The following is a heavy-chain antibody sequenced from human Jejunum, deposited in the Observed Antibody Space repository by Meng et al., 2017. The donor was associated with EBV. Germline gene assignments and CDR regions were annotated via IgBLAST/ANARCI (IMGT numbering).Heavy chain of an antibody. CDR1: VFTVSSSY. CDR3: ARKYGGDY. V-gene: IGHV3-53*02. Sequence: QLVGTGGVLFQSGGSQRLTYATYVFTVSSSYMSWGRQAPGKGLEWVSVIYGDGRTYYADSVKGRFTISRDSSKNTIYLQMNSLRVDDTALYYCARKYGGDYLGQGTLVTVSS. CDR2: IYGDGRT. J-gene: IGHJ4*02. D-gene: IGHD2-2*01.